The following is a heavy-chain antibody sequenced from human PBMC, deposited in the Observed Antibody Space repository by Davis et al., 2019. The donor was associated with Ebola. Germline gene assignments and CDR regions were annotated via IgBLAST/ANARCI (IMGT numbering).Heavy chain of an antibody. J-gene: IGHJ4*02. V-gene: IGHV4-30-4*08. Sequence: PSETLSLTCTVSGGSISSGDYYWSWIRQPPGKGLEWIGYIYYSGSTYYNPSLKSRVTISVDTSKNQFSLKLSSVTAADTAVYYCARDTGYSSSSPIDYWGQGTLVTVSS. D-gene: IGHD6-6*01. CDR2: IYYSGST. CDR3: ARDTGYSSSSPIDY. CDR1: GGSISSGDYY.